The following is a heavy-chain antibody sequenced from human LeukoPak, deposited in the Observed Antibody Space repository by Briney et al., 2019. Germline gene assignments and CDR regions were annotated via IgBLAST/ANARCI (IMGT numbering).Heavy chain of an antibody. D-gene: IGHD2-2*01. CDR2: IYYSGST. CDR1: GGSISSSSYY. CDR3: ARDSVVVVPAAKYFRFDP. V-gene: IGHV4-39*07. J-gene: IGHJ5*02. Sequence: SETLSLTCTVSGGSISSSSYYWGWIRQPPGKGLEWIGSIYYSGSTYYNPSRKSRVTISVDTSKNQFSLKLSSVTAADTAVYYCARDSVVVVPAAKYFRFDPWGQGTLVTVSS.